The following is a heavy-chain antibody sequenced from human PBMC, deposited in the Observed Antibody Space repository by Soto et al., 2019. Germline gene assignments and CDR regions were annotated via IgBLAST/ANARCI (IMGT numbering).Heavy chain of an antibody. J-gene: IGHJ4*02. V-gene: IGHV3-74*01. CDR2: INSDGSST. Sequence: GGSLRLSCAASGFTFSSYWMHWVRQAPGKGLVWVSRINSDGSSTSYADSVKGRFTISRDNAKNTLYLQMNSLRAEDTAVYYCAREFDGDYVESFLDYWGQGTLVTVSS. CDR3: AREFDGDYVESFLDY. CDR1: GFTFSSYW. D-gene: IGHD4-17*01.